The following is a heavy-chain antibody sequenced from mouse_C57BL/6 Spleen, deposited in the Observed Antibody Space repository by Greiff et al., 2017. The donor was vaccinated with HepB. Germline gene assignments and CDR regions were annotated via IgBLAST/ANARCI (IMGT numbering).Heavy chain of an antibody. Sequence: VQLKESGAELVRPGASVKLSCTASGFNIKDYYMHWVKQRPEQGLEWIGRIDPEDGDTEYAPKFQGKGTMTADTSANTAYLQLSSLTSEDTAVYYCTTRESSFAYWGQGTLVTVSA. CDR3: TTRESSFAY. J-gene: IGHJ3*01. D-gene: IGHD6-2*01. CDR2: IDPEDGDT. V-gene: IGHV14-1*01. CDR1: GFNIKDYY.